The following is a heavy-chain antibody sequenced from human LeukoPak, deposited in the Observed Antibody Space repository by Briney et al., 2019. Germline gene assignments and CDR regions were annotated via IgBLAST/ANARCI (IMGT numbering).Heavy chain of an antibody. CDR3: ARGDTALDY. J-gene: IGHJ4*02. CDR2: ISSSSSYI. Sequence: GGSLRLSCAASGFTFSTYSMNWVRQAPGKGLEWVSSISSSSSYIYYADSVKGRFTISRDNAKNSLYLQLNSLRAEDTAVYYCARGDTALDYWGQGTLVTVSS. CDR1: GFTFSTYS. D-gene: IGHD5-18*01. V-gene: IGHV3-21*01.